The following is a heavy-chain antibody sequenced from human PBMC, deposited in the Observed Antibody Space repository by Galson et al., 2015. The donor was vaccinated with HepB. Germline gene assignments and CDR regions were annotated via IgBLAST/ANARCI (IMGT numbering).Heavy chain of an antibody. Sequence: SLRLSCAASGFTFSSYSMNWVRQAPGKGLEWVSSISSSSSYIYYADSVKGRFTISRDNAKNSLYLQMNSLRAEDTAVYYCARVVVAAVYYYGMDVWGQGTTVTVSS. CDR2: ISSSSSYI. V-gene: IGHV3-21*01. CDR1: GFTFSSYS. D-gene: IGHD2-15*01. J-gene: IGHJ6*02. CDR3: ARVVVAAVYYYGMDV.